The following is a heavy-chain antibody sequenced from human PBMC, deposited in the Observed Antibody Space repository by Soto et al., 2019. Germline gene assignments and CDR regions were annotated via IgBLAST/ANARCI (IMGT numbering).Heavy chain of an antibody. CDR3: ARGASYYYDSSTFTGMDV. D-gene: IGHD3-22*01. V-gene: IGHV3-13*01. J-gene: IGHJ6*02. CDR2: IGTAGDT. CDR1: GFTFSSYD. Sequence: HPGGSLRLSCAASGFTFSSYDMHWVRQATGKGLEWVSAIGTAGDTYYPGSVKGRFTISRENAKNSLYLQMNSLRAGDTAVYYCARGASYYYDSSTFTGMDVWGQGTTVTVSS.